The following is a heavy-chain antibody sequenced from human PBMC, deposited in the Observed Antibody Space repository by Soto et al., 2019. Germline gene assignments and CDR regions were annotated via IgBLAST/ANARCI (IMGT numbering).Heavy chain of an antibody. CDR3: ARYTESNRYSD. D-gene: IGHD4-4*01. Sequence: QVQVLQSGPEVKRPGASVTVSCKTSGYTFSTSGISWVRQAPGQGLEWVGWIRPDNGNRKSAQRLQGRATLTTDTSASKSDMTFRRLTSDDTAKYDCARYTESNRYSDWGQGTVVTVSS. CDR2: IRPDNGNR. J-gene: IGHJ1*01. V-gene: IGHV1-18*01. CDR1: GYTFSTSG.